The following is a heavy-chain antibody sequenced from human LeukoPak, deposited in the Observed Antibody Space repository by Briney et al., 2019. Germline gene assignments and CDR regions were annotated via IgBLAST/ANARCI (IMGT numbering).Heavy chain of an antibody. CDR1: GYSITSGYY. V-gene: IGHV4-38-2*02. D-gene: IGHD2/OR15-2a*01. CDR3: ARVPRIWSSYYFDY. J-gene: IGHJ4*02. CDR2: IYHSGST. Sequence: SETLSLTCTVSGYSITSGYYWGWIRQPPGKGLEWIGTIYHSGSTYYNPSLKSRLTISVDTSKNQFSLKLSSVTAADTAVYYCARVPRIWSSYYFDYWGQGTLVTVSS.